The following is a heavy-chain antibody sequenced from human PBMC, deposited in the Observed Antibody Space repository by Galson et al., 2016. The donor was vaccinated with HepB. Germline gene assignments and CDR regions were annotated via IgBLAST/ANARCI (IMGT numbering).Heavy chain of an antibody. CDR2: ILNNGVT. J-gene: IGHJ4*02. D-gene: IGHD6-19*01. CDR1: GFTFNNFA. CDR3: ARDSRHGFIAVGHFEY. Sequence: SLRLSCAASGFTFNNFAMSWVRQAPGKGLEWVSSILNNGVTNYADSVKGRFTISRDNAKNSLYLQMNSLTAEDTAVYHCARDSRHGFIAVGHFEYWGQGTVVTVSS. V-gene: IGHV3-69-1*01.